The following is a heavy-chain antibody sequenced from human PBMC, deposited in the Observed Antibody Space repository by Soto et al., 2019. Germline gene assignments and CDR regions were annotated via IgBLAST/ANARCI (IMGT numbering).Heavy chain of an antibody. J-gene: IGHJ6*02. CDR3: ARFYYFYYAMDV. CDR2: INSGNGNA. Sequence: ASVKVSCKASGYTFTTYAIHWVRQAPGQRLEWMGWINSGNGNAKYSQKFRGRVTITRDTSATTAYMELSSLRSEDTAVYFCARFYYFYYAMDVWGQGTTVAVSS. V-gene: IGHV1-3*01. CDR1: GYTFTTYA.